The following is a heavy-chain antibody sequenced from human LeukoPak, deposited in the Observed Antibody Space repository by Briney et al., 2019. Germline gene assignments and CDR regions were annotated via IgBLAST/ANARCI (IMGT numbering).Heavy chain of an antibody. V-gene: IGHV3-7*01. CDR1: GFTFSGSW. Sequence: GGSLRLSCAASGFTFSGSWMSWVRQAPGKGLEWVASINRDESAIFYLASVKGRFTISRDNAQSSLYLQMNSLRAGDTAVYYCARQAVARPFDLWGQGTMVAVSS. CDR3: ARQAVARPFDL. J-gene: IGHJ3*01. CDR2: INRDESAI.